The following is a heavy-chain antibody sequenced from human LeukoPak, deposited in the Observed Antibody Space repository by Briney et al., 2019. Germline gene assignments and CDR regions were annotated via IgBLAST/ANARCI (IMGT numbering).Heavy chain of an antibody. Sequence: PGGSLRLSCAASGFTFSSYGMHWVRQAPGKGLEWVSSIGRSGSTKYYADSVKGRFTISRDNAKNSLFLQMNSLRAEDTAVYYCARVLRYCSGGNCYSGGLGYMDVWGKGTTVTISS. CDR3: ARVLRYCSGGNCYSGGLGYMDV. CDR1: GFTFSSYG. D-gene: IGHD2-15*01. V-gene: IGHV3-48*04. CDR2: IGRSGSTK. J-gene: IGHJ6*03.